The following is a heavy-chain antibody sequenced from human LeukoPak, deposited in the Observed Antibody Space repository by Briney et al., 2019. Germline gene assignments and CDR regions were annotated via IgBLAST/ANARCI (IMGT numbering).Heavy chain of an antibody. CDR1: GFTVGNNY. CDR2: IYKIGNT. CDR3: ARGLVVGGSGVWAFDI. D-gene: IGHD1-26*01. J-gene: IGHJ3*02. Sequence: GGSLRLSCAASGFTVGNNYMTWVCQAPGKGLEWVSVIYKIGNTFYADFVKGRFTISRDNFRNTLYLQMNSLRAEDTALYYCARGLVVGGSGVWAFDIWGQGTMVTVSS. V-gene: IGHV3-66*01.